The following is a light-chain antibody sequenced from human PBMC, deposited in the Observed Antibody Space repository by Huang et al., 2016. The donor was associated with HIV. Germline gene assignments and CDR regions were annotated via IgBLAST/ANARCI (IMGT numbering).Light chain of an antibody. CDR1: QGISNY. CDR2: AAS. V-gene: IGKV1-27*01. CDR3: QKYNSAPRVWT. J-gene: IGKJ1*01. Sequence: DIQMTQSPSSRSASVGDIVTIICRASQGISNYLAWYQQKPGKVPKLLIYAASTLQSGVPSRFSGSGSGTDFTLTISSLQPEDVATYYCQKYNSAPRVWTFGQGTKVEIK.